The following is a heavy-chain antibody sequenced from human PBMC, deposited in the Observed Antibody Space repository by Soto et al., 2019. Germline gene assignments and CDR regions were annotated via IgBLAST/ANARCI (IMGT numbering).Heavy chain of an antibody. D-gene: IGHD1-1*01. CDR2: ISHLENT. CDR1: GGSISYGGFS. V-gene: IGHV4-30-2*06. CDR3: ARGGGNDPFDS. J-gene: IGHJ4*02. Sequence: SETLSLTCTVSGGSISYGGFSWSWIRQSPGKGLEWIGYISHLENTYFHPTFKSRLTMSIDRSKNQFSLNLSSVTAADRAVYFCARGGGNDPFDSWGQGVLVTVSS.